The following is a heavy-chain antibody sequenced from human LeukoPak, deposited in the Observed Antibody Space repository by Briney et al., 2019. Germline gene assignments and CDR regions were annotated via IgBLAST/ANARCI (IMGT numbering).Heavy chain of an antibody. CDR1: GYSISSGYY. J-gene: IGHJ4*02. Sequence: SETLSLTCTVSGYSISSGYYWSWIRQPPGKGLEWIGYIYHSGSTYYNPSLKSRVTISVDRSKNQFSLKLSSVTAADTAVYYCALSDYGDDSLAYWGQGTLVTVSS. V-gene: IGHV4-38-2*02. D-gene: IGHD4-17*01. CDR2: IYHSGST. CDR3: ALSDYGDDSLAY.